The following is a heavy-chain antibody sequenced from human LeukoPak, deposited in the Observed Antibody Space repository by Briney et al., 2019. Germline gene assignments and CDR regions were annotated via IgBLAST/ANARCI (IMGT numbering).Heavy chain of an antibody. CDR2: IWYDGSNK. J-gene: IGHJ4*02. CDR3: VRDFSCSGGSCPLFDS. D-gene: IGHD2-15*01. Sequence: GRSLRLSCAASGFSFSNYGMHWVRQAPGKGLEWVAVIWYDGSNKYYADSVKGRFTISRDNSENTLYLQMSSLRAEDTAIYYCVRDFSCSGGSCPLFDSWGQGTLVSVSS. CDR1: GFSFSNYG. V-gene: IGHV3-33*01.